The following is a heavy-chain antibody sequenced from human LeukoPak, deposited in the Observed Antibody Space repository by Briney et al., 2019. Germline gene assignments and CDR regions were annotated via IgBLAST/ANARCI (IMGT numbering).Heavy chain of an antibody. D-gene: IGHD3-10*01. CDR1: GYTFTGYY. Sequence: ASVKVSCKASGYTFTGYYMHWVRQAPGQGLAWMGWINPNSGGTNYAQKFQGRVTMTRDTSISTAYMELSRLRSDDTAVYYCAREGTTMVRGGGAFDIWGQGTMVTVSS. CDR2: INPNSGGT. J-gene: IGHJ3*02. CDR3: AREGTTMVRGGGAFDI. V-gene: IGHV1-2*02.